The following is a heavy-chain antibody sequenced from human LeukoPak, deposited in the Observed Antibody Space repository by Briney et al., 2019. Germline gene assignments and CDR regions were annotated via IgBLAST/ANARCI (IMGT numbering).Heavy chain of an antibody. CDR2: IRYDGNNK. V-gene: IGHV3-30*02. Sequence: GGSLRLSCAASRVTFNSYGMHWVRQAPGKGLEWVAFIRYDGNNKYYADSVKGRFTISRDNSKNTLYLQMNSLRAEDTAVYYCAKRRSYWLEGDLDYWGQGTLVTVSS. D-gene: IGHD1-26*01. CDR3: AKRRSYWLEGDLDY. CDR1: RVTFNSYG. J-gene: IGHJ4*02.